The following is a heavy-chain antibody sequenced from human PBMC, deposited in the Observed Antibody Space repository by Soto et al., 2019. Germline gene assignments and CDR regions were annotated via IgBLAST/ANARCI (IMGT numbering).Heavy chain of an antibody. CDR1: GFSLSTSGVG. CDR3: ALKGDGYRGFTY. D-gene: IGHD5-12*01. V-gene: IGHV2-5*02. J-gene: IGHJ4*02. CDR2: IYWDDDK. Sequence: QITLKESGPTLVKPTQTRTLTCTLSGFSLSTSGVGVGWIRQPPGKAMEWLALIYWDDDKRYSPFLKSRLTITKDTSKNQVVLTLTNMDPVDTATYYCALKGDGYRGFTYWGRGTLVTVST.